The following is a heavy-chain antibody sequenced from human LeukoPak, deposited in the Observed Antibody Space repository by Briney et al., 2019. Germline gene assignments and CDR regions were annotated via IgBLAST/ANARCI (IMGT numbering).Heavy chain of an antibody. J-gene: IGHJ4*02. CDR2: ISWNSGSI. Sequence: GRSLRLSCAASGFTFDDYAMHWVRQAPGKGLEWVSGISWNSGSIGYADSVKGRFTISRDNAKNSLYLQMNSLRAEDTALYYCAKDMVVYSSSWDVFDYWGQGTLVTVSS. V-gene: IGHV3-9*01. D-gene: IGHD6-13*01. CDR1: GFTFDDYA. CDR3: AKDMVVYSSSWDVFDY.